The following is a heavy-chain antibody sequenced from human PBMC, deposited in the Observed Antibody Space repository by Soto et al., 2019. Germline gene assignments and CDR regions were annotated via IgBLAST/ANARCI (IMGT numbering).Heavy chain of an antibody. V-gene: IGHV3-30-3*01. CDR3: ARDGVVGATTRFYYYYYGMDV. CDR2: ISYDGSNK. J-gene: IGHJ6*02. Sequence: GGSLRLSCAASGVTFSSYAMHWVRQAPGKGLEWVAVISYDGSNKYYADSVKGRFTISRDNSKNTLYLQMNSLRAEDTAVYYCARDGVVGATTRFYYYYYGMDVWGQGTTVTVSS. CDR1: GVTFSSYA. D-gene: IGHD1-26*01.